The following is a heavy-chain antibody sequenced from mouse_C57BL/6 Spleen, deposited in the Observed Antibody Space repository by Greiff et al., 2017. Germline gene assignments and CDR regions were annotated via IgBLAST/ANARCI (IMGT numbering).Heavy chain of an antibody. V-gene: IGHV7-3*01. D-gene: IGHD2-3*01. CDR3: ARYDGYYFFYAMDY. CDR2: IRNKANGYTT. CDR1: GFTFTDYY. J-gene: IGHJ4*01. Sequence: EVKLVESGGGLVQPGGSLSLSCAASGFTFTDYYMSWVRQPPGKALEWLGFIRNKANGYTTEYSASVKGRFTISRDNSQSILYLQMNALRAEDSATYDCARYDGYYFFYAMDYWGQGTSVTVSS.